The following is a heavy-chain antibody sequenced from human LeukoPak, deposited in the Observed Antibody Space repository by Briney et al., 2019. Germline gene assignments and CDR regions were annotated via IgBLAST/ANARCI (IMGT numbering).Heavy chain of an antibody. D-gene: IGHD4-23*01. CDR2: IYYSGST. CDR1: GGSISSGDYY. V-gene: IGHV4-30-4*01. J-gene: IGHJ4*02. Sequence: SQTLSLTCTVSGGSISSGDYYWSWLRQPPGKGLEWIGYIYYSGSTYYNPSLKSRVTISVDTSKNQFSLKLSSVTAADTAVYYCARDLLNEGNHLDYWGQGTLVTVSS. CDR3: ARDLLNEGNHLDY.